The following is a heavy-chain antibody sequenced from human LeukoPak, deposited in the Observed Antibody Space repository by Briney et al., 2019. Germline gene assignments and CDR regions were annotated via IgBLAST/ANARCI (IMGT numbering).Heavy chain of an antibody. V-gene: IGHV3-53*01. CDR3: AKGGGTYPFDY. CDR1: GFTFSSYS. Sequence: GGSLRLSCAASGFTFSSYSMNWVRQAPGKGLEWVSVIYSGGSTYYADSVKGRFTISRDNSKNTLYLQMNSLRAEDTAFYYCAKGGGTYPFDYWGQGTLVTVSS. J-gene: IGHJ4*02. CDR2: IYSGGST. D-gene: IGHD1-26*01.